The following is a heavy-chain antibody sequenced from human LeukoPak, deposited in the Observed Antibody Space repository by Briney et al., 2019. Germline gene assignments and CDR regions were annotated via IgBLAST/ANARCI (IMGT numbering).Heavy chain of an antibody. CDR2: ISYDGSNK. J-gene: IGHJ4*02. CDR1: VFTFSNYA. Sequence: GGSLRLSCAASVFTFSNYAMHWVRQAPGKGLEWVAVISYDGSNKDYADSVKGRFTISRDNSKNTLYLQMNSLRAEDTAVYYCARSSSGWYYYWGQGIMVTVSS. D-gene: IGHD6-19*01. V-gene: IGHV3-30-3*01. CDR3: ARSSSGWYYY.